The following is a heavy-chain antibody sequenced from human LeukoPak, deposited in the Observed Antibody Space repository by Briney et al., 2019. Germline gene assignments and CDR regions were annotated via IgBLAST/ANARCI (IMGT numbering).Heavy chain of an antibody. J-gene: IGHJ3*02. CDR3: ARVLVPEGAFDI. D-gene: IGHD6-13*01. V-gene: IGHV1-8*01. CDR2: MNPNSGNT. CDR1: GYTFTSYD. Sequence: ASVKVTCKASGYTFTSYDINWVRQATGQGLEWMGWMNPNSGNTGYAQKFRGRVTMTRNTSISTAYMELSSLRSEDTAVYYCARVLVPEGAFDIWGQGTMVTVSS.